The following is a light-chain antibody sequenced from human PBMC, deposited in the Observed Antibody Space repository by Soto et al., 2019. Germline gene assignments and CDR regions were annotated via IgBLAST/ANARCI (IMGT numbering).Light chain of an antibody. CDR1: EHINNY. V-gene: IGKV1-39*01. CDR2: AAS. Sequence: DIQMTQSPPSLSASVGDRVTITCQASEHINNYLNWYQQIPGKAPKLLIYAASTLQSGVPSRFAGSGSGTDFTLTVNSLQPEDFATYYCQQSYSSPTTFGQGTRLEIK. J-gene: IGKJ5*01. CDR3: QQSYSSPTT.